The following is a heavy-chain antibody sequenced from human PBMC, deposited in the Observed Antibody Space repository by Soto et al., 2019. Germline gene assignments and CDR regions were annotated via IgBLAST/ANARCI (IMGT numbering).Heavy chain of an antibody. D-gene: IGHD2-15*01. J-gene: IGHJ5*02. V-gene: IGHV4-30-2*01. CDR3: ARAHAYCRGGSCRVPWFDP. CDR2: IYHSGST. CDR1: GGSISSGGYS. Sequence: QLQLQESGSGLVKPSQTLSLTCAVSGGSISSGGYSWSWIRQPPGKGLEWIGYIYHSGSTYYNPSLKSRVNISVDRSKNKFSLKLSSVTAADTAVYYCARAHAYCRGGSCRVPWFDPGGQGTLVTVSS.